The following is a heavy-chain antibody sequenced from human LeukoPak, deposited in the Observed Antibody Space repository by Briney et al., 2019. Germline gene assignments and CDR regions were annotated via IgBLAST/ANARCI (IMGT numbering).Heavy chain of an antibody. CDR1: GFTFSSYA. J-gene: IGHJ4*02. D-gene: IGHD5-12*01. CDR2: ISYDGSNK. V-gene: IGHV3-30*04. CDR3: AREPPGMVATGEYDY. Sequence: PGRSLRLSCAASGFTFSSYAMHWVRQAPGQGLEWVAVISYDGSNKYYADSVKGRFTISRDNSKNTLYLQMNSLRAEDTAVYYCAREPPGMVATGEYDYWGQGTLVTVSS.